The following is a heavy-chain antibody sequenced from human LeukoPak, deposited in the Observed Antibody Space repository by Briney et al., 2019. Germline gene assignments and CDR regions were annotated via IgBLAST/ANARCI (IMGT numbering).Heavy chain of an antibody. CDR2: INPNSGGT. CDR1: GYTFTGYY. D-gene: IGHD6-19*01. V-gene: IGHV1-2*02. CDR3: ATKVAEDAFDI. J-gene: IGHJ3*02. Sequence: ASVKVSCKASGYTFTGYYMHWVRQAPGQGLEWMGSINPNSGGTNYAQKFQGRVTMTRDTSISTVYMELSRLRSDDTAVYYCATKVAEDAFDIWGQGTMVTASS.